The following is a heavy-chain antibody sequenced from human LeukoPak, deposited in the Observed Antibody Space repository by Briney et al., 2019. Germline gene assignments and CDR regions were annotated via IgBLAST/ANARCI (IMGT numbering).Heavy chain of an antibody. CDR1: GGSISSGSYY. D-gene: IGHD5-12*01. CDR2: IYTSGST. J-gene: IGHJ4*02. CDR3: ARDGLAGGYDSDY. Sequence: SQTLSLTCTVSGGSISSGSYYWSRIRQPAGKGLEWIGRIYTSGSTNYNPSLKSRVTISVDTSKNQFSLKLSSVTAADTAVYYCARDGLAGGYDSDYWGQGTLVTVSS. V-gene: IGHV4-61*02.